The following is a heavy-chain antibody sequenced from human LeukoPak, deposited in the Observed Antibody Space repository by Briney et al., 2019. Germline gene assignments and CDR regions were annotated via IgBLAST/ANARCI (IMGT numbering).Heavy chain of an antibody. CDR2: INPNSGGT. V-gene: IGHV1-2*02. J-gene: IGHJ6*03. D-gene: IGHD3-3*01. CDR1: GYTFTGYY. CDR3: ARAPSKYDFWSGYHYYYMDV. Sequence: GASVKVSCKASGYTFTGYYMHWVRQAPGQGLEWMGWINPNSGGTNYAQKFQGRVTMTRDTSISTAYMEPSRLRSDDTAVYYCARAPSKYDFWSGYHYYYMDVWGKGTTVTVSS.